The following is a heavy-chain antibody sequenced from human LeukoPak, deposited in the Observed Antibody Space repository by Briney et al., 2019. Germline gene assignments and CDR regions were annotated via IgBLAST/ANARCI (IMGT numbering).Heavy chain of an antibody. CDR2: IYYSGST. D-gene: IGHD6-19*01. V-gene: IGHV4-59*01. J-gene: IGHJ4*02. CDR3: ARYSSGWFGY. Sequence: SETLSLTCTVSGGSISSYYWSWIRQPPGKGLEWIGYIYYSGSTNYNPSLKSRVTISVDTSKNQFALKLSSVTAADTAVYYCARYSSGWFGYWGQGTLVTVSS. CDR1: GGSISSYY.